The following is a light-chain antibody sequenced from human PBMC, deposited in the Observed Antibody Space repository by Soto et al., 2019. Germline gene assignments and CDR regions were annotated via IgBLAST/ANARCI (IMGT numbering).Light chain of an antibody. J-gene: IGLJ1*01. CDR3: SSYTSSSTLV. V-gene: IGLV2-14*01. CDR2: EVV. Sequence: QSALTQPASVSGSPGQSITISCTGTSGDVGGYNYVSWYQQHPGEAPKLMIFEVVNRPSGVSNRFSGSKSGNTASLTISGLQAEDAADYYCSSYTSSSTLVFGIGTKLTVL. CDR1: SGDVGGYNY.